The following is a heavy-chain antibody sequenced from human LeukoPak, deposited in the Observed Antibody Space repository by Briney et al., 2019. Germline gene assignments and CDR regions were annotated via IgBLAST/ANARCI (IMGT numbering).Heavy chain of an antibody. CDR1: GDSVSRGSHY. D-gene: IGHD3-3*01. CDR3: ARSYYDFWSGSYYYYMDV. J-gene: IGHJ6*03. CDR2: ISNSGST. V-gene: IGHV4-61*01. Sequence: PSETLSLTCTVSGDSVSRGSHYWSWIRQPPGKGLGCIGYISNSGSTNYNPSLKSRVTISVDTSKNQLSLNLNSVTAADTAVYYCARSYYDFWSGSYYYYMDVWGKGTTVTVSS.